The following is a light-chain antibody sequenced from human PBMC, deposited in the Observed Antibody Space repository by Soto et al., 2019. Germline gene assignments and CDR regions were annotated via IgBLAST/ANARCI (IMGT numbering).Light chain of an antibody. Sequence: ILMTQAPSSLSASVGDSVTITCRASQGIRNYLAWYQQKPGKVPKLLIYAESTLQSGVPSRFSGSGSGTDFSLTISSLQPEDVATYYCKRYNSATLTFGGGTRVEIK. CDR2: AES. CDR3: KRYNSATLT. CDR1: QGIRNY. V-gene: IGKV1-27*01. J-gene: IGKJ4*01.